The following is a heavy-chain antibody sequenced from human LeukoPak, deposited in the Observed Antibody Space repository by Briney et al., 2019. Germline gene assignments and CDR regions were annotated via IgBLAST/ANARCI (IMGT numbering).Heavy chain of an antibody. CDR2: IKGDGIST. J-gene: IGHJ4*02. V-gene: IGHV3-74*01. CDR3: AKDHYWSIDY. D-gene: IGHD3-3*01. Sequence: GGSLRLSCAASGFDFSSNWMHWVRHAPGQGLVWVSRIKGDGISTNYADSVKGRFTISRDIAMNTLYLQMNSLRAEDTGVYYCAKDHYWSIDYWGRGTLVTVSS. CDR1: GFDFSSNW.